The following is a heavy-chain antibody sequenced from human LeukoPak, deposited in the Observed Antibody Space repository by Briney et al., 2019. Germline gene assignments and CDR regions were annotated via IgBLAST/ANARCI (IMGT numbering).Heavy chain of an antibody. V-gene: IGHV3-7*01. Sequence: GGSLRLSCAASGFTFSSYWMSWVRQAPGKGLEWVANIKQDGSEKYYVDSVKGRFTISRDNAKNSLYLQMNSLRAEDTAVYYCARDLGYSSSWPIDYSGQGTLVTVSS. CDR3: ARDLGYSSSWPIDY. CDR1: GFTFSSYW. CDR2: IKQDGSEK. D-gene: IGHD6-13*01. J-gene: IGHJ4*02.